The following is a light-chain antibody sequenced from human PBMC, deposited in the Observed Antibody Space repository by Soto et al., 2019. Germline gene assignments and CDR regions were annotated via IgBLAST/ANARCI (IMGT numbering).Light chain of an antibody. CDR2: GAS. CDR3: QQYGSSPRT. CDR1: RGVSAYY. J-gene: IGKJ1*01. Sequence: DNLLTQSPGTLSLSPGAGVPLSCRAHRGVSAYYLAWYQHKPGQAPTLLIYGASIMAAGIPDRFSGSGSGTDFTLTIRRLEPDDFAVYYCQQYGSSPRTFGQGTKVDI. V-gene: IGKV3-20*01.